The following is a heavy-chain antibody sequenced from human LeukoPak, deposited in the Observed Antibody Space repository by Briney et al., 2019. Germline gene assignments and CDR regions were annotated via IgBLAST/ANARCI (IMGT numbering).Heavy chain of an antibody. CDR2: ISYDGSNK. D-gene: IGHD3-10*01. Sequence: PGGSLRLSCAASGFTFSSYGMHWVRQAPGKGLEWVAVISYDGSNKYYADSVKGRFTISRDNSKNTLYLQMNSLRAEDTAVYYCAKEAFMVRGVPGYYYYGMDVWGQGTTVTVSS. V-gene: IGHV3-30*18. CDR1: GFTFSSYG. J-gene: IGHJ6*02. CDR3: AKEAFMVRGVPGYYYYGMDV.